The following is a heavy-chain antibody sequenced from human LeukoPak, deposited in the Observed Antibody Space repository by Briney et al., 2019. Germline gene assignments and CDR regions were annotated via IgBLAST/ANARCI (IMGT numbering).Heavy chain of an antibody. CDR2: IYYSGST. J-gene: IGHJ5*02. Sequence: SETLSLTCTVSGGSISSSSYYWGWIRQPPGKGLEWSGSIYYSGSTYYNPSLKSRVTISVDTSKNQFSLKLSSVTAADTAVYYCARGRYYYDTWGQETLVTVSS. V-gene: IGHV4-39*01. CDR1: GGSISSSSYY. CDR3: ARGRYYYDT. D-gene: IGHD3-22*01.